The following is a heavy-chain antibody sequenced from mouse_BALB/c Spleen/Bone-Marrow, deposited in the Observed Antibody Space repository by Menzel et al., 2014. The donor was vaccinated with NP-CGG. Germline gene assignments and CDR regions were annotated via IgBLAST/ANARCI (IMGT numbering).Heavy chain of an antibody. J-gene: IGHJ1*01. CDR2: IDPYNGGI. CDR3: AGTVWYLDV. CDR1: GYAFTDYN. V-gene: IGHV1S135*01. D-gene: IGHD1-1*01. Sequence: EVKLMESGPELVKPGASVKVSCKASGYAFTDYNMYWVKQSHGKSLERVGYIDPYNGGISYNQKFKGKATLTVDKSSSTAFMHLNSLTSEDSAVYYCAGTVWYLDVWGAGTTVTVSS.